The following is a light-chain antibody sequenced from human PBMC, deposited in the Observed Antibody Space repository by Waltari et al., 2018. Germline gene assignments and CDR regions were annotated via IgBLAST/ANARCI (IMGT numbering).Light chain of an antibody. CDR1: SSNIGRYY. Sequence: QSVVTQPPSASGTPGQRVTISCSGSSSNIGRYYVYWYQHLPGTAPKLLIYRDTQRPSGVPDRFSGSKSGTSASLAISGLRSEDEADYYCAVWDGSLSGPVFGGGTKLTVL. CDR3: AVWDGSLSGPV. J-gene: IGLJ2*01. V-gene: IGLV1-47*01. CDR2: RDT.